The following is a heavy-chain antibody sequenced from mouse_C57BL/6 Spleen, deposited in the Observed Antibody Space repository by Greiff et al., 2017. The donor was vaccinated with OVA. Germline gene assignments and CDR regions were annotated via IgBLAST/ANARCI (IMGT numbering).Heavy chain of an antibody. D-gene: IGHD2-4*01. CDR3: TTDYEYDDDQLAMDY. J-gene: IGHJ4*01. V-gene: IGHV14-4*01. Sequence: EVQLQESGAELVRPGASVKLSCTASGFNIKDDYMHWVKQRPEQGLEWIGWIDPENGDTEYASKFQGKATITADPSSNTAYLQLSSLTSEDTAVYYYTTDYEYDDDQLAMDYWGQGPSVPVLS. CDR1: GFNIKDDY. CDR2: IDPENGDT.